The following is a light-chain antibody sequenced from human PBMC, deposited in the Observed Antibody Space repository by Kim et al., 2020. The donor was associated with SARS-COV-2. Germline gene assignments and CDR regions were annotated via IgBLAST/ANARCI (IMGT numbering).Light chain of an antibody. V-gene: IGKV3-20*01. J-gene: IGKJ4*01. Sequence: SPGDRASLSCRASHSVSSSYLAWYQQKPVQAPRLLIYGASSRATGIPDRFSGSGSRTDFTLTISRLEPEDVAVYYCQQYGSSPLTFGGGTKVDIK. CDR1: HSVSSSY. CDR3: QQYGSSPLT. CDR2: GAS.